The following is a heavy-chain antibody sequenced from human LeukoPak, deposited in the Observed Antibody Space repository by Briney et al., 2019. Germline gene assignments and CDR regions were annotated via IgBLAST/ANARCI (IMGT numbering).Heavy chain of an antibody. CDR3: AKRPPYSDTWFVMDV. D-gene: IGHD1-26*01. J-gene: IGHJ6*02. V-gene: IGHV3-23*01. CDR1: GFIFSGFA. Sequence: GGSLRLSCAASGFIFSGFAMSWVRQAPGKGLEWVSTITGSASGTYYADSVKGRFTISRDNSKNTMFLQMNSLRAEDTAVYYCAKRPPYSDTWFVMDVWGQGTTVTVSS. CDR2: ITGSASGT.